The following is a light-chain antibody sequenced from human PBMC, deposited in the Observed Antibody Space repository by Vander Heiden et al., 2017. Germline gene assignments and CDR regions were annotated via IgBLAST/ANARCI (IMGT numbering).Light chain of an antibody. CDR2: DDT. J-gene: IGLJ2*01. CDR3: QAWDRDSEYVV. Sequence: SYGLTQPPAVSVAPGQTARITCGGNNIGSKSVQWYQKKPGQAPVVVVYDDTDRPSGIPERFSGSNSGNTATLIISRVEGEDEADYYCQAWDRDSEYVVFGGGTKLTVL. CDR1: NIGSKS. V-gene: IGLV3-21*02.